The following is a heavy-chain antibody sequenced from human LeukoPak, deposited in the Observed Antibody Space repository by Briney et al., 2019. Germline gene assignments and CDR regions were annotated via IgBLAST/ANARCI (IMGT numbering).Heavy chain of an antibody. J-gene: IGHJ3*02. CDR2: INPSGGST. CDR1: GYTFTSYY. Sequence: ASVKVSCKASGYTFTSYYMHWVRQAPGQGLEWMGIINPSGGSTSYAQKFQGRVTMTTDTSTSTAYMELRSLRSDDTAVYYCARAIVVVPAAITAFDIWGQGTMVTVSS. CDR3: ARAIVVVPAAITAFDI. D-gene: IGHD2-2*01. V-gene: IGHV1-46*01.